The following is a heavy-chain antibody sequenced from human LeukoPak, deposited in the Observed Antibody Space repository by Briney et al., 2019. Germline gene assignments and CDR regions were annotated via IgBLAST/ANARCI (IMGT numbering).Heavy chain of an antibody. Sequence: SETLSLTCAVYGGSFSGYYWSWIRQPPGKGLEWIGEINHSGSTNYNPSLKSRVTISVDTSKNQFSLKLSSVTAADTDVYYCARGGHRVRQLGIMDVWGQGTTVTVSS. D-gene: IGHD6-13*01. CDR3: ARGGHRVRQLGIMDV. CDR1: GGSFSGYY. CDR2: INHSGST. J-gene: IGHJ6*02. V-gene: IGHV4-34*01.